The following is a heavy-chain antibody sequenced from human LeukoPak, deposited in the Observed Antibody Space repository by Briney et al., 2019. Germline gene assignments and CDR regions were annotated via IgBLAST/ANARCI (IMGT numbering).Heavy chain of an antibody. CDR3: ARVHRGYSYGRLDY. CDR1: GFTFSAYA. V-gene: IGHV3-48*02. D-gene: IGHD5-18*01. CDR2: ISSSDNTI. Sequence: PGGSLRLSCSASGFTFSAYAMYWVRQAPGKGLEWVSYISSSDNTIHYADSVKGRFTISRDNAKNSLYLEMNSLRDEDTAVYYCARVHRGYSYGRLDYWGQGTLVTVSS. J-gene: IGHJ4*02.